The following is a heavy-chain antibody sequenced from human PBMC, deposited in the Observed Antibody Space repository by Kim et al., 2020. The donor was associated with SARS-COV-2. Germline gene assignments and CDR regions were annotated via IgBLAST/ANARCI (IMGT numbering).Heavy chain of an antibody. CDR1: GGSISSYY. D-gene: IGHD3-9*01. CDR3: ARVGYFDWLPGGAFDI. Sequence: SETLSLTCTVSGGSISSYYWSWIRQPPGKGLEWIGYIYYSGSTNYNPSLKSRVTISVDTSKNQFSLKLSSVTAADTAVYYCARVGYFDWLPGGAFDIWGQGTMVTVSS. J-gene: IGHJ3*02. V-gene: IGHV4-59*08. CDR2: IYYSGST.